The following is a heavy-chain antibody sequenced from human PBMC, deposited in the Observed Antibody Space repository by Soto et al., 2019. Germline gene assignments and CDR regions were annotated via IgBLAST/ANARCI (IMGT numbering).Heavy chain of an antibody. CDR1: GGSFSGYY. J-gene: IGHJ6*03. CDR2: VNHGGSS. Sequence: PSETLSLTCAVHGGSFSGYYWDWIRQPPGKGLEWIGEVNHGGSSNYNPSLKSRATISVDTSKNQFSLKLSSVTAEDTALYFCARLDYYYYMDVWGKGTTVSVSS. CDR3: ARLDYYYYMDV. V-gene: IGHV4-34*01.